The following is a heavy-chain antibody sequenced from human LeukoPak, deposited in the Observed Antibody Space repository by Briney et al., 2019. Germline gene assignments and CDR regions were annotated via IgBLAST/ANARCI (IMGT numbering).Heavy chain of an antibody. CDR2: IQQDGSEK. CDR1: GFTFSSYW. CDR3: ARTYYSDGYYRHFDY. D-gene: IGHD3-22*01. Sequence: PGGSLGLSCAASGFTFSSYWMSWVRQAPGKGLEWVANIQQDGSEKYYVDSVKGRFTISRDNAKDSLFLQMNSLRAEDTAVYYCARTYYSDGYYRHFDYWGQGTLVTVSS. V-gene: IGHV3-7*01. J-gene: IGHJ4*02.